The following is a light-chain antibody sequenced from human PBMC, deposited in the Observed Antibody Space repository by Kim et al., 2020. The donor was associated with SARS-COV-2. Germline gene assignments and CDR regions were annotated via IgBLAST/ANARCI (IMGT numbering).Light chain of an antibody. CDR3: LQHRTYPIT. CDR2: GAS. V-gene: IGKV1-17*01. J-gene: IGKJ5*01. CDR1: QDIVND. Sequence: ASVGDKVTITCRASQDIVNDLGWYQQNPGRAPKRLIYGASNSQIGVPSRFSGSGSETEFTLTINSLQPEDFATYFCLQHRTYPITFGQGTRLEIK.